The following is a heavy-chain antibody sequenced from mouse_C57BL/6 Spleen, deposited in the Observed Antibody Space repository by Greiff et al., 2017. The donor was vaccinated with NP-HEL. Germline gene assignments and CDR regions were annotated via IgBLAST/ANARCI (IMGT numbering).Heavy chain of an antibody. J-gene: IGHJ4*01. Sequence: QVQLKQSGAELVKPGASVKISCKASGYAFSSYWMNWVKQRPGKGLEWIGQLYPGDGDTNYNGKFKGKATLTADKSSSTAYMQLSSLTSEDSAVYFCASPYYYGSSPHAMDYWGQGTSVTGSS. V-gene: IGHV1-80*01. D-gene: IGHD1-1*01. CDR2: LYPGDGDT. CDR3: ASPYYYGSSPHAMDY. CDR1: GYAFSSYW.